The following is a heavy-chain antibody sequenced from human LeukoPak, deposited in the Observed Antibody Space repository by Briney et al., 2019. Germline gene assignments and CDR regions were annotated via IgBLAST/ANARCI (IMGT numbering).Heavy chain of an antibody. D-gene: IGHD6-19*01. CDR3: AKDFATGHSSGWYVY. J-gene: IGHJ4*02. V-gene: IGHV3-23*01. CDR1: GFTFSSYA. Sequence: SGGSLRLSCAASGFTFSSYAMSCVRQAPGKGLEWVSAISGSGGSTYYADSVKGRFTISRDNSKNTLYLQMNSLRAEDTAVYYCAKDFATGHSSGWYVYWGQGTLVTVSS. CDR2: ISGSGGST.